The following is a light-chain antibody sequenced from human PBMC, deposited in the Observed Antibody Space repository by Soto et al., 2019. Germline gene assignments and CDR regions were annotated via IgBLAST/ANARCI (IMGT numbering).Light chain of an antibody. CDR2: GAS. CDR1: QSVGSS. J-gene: IGKJ2*01. CDR3: QQYGSLPYT. V-gene: IGKV3-20*01. Sequence: IVLTQSPGTLSLSPGERATLSCRASQSVGSSLSWYQQKPGQAPRLLFYGASNRATAIPDRFSGSGSGTDFILTISRLEPEDFAVYHCQQYGSLPYTFGQGTKV.